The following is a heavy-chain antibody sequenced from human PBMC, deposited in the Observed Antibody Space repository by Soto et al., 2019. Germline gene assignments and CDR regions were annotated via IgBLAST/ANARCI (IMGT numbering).Heavy chain of an antibody. Sequence: SETLSLTCSVSGGSINSYWWSWIRQPPGKGLEWIGRVYSSGTTDYNPSLNSRATLSVETSKNQFSLKLSSVTAADTAVYYCARDIGSYAYGEGFWGPGIQVTVSS. CDR2: VYSSGTT. CDR3: ARDIGSYAYGEGF. J-gene: IGHJ1*01. CDR1: GGSINSYW. V-gene: IGHV4-4*07. D-gene: IGHD3-10*01.